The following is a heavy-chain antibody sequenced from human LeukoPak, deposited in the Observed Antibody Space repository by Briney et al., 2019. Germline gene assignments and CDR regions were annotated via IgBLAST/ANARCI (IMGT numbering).Heavy chain of an antibody. J-gene: IGHJ4*02. D-gene: IGHD3-16*02. V-gene: IGHV3-30*18. CDR3: AKDFDEYYDYVWGSYRPYFDY. CDR1: GFTFSSYG. CDR2: ISYDGSNK. Sequence: GGSLRLSCAASGFTFSSYGMHWVRQAPGKGLEWVAVISYDGSNKYYADSVKGRFTISRDNSKNTLYLQMNSLRAEDTAVYYCAKDFDEYYDYVWGSYRPYFDYWGQGTLVTVSS.